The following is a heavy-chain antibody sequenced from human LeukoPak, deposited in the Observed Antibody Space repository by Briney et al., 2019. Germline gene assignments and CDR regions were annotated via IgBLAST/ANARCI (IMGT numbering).Heavy chain of an antibody. Sequence: SETLSLTCTVSGGSISSGDYYWSWIRQPPGKGLEWIGYIHYSGSTYYNPSLKSRVTISVDTSKNQFSLKLSSVTAADTAVYYCARRYYYDSSGYPTTHWYFDLWGRGTLVTVSS. CDR2: IHYSGST. D-gene: IGHD3-22*01. CDR1: GGSISSGDYY. V-gene: IGHV4-30-4*01. J-gene: IGHJ2*01. CDR3: ARRYYYDSSGYPTTHWYFDL.